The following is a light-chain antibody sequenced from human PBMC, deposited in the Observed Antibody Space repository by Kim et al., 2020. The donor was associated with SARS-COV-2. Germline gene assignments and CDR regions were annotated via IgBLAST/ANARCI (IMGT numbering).Light chain of an antibody. CDR3: QQYYSVPWT. CDR2: GAS. V-gene: IGKV1-NL1*01. Sequence: AYVGDRVTITCRASQGINGYLAWYQQTSGKAPKLLLYGASRLQTGVPSTFSGSASGRDYTLTIHSLSPEDFATYYCQQYYSVPWTFGQGTKVDIK. J-gene: IGKJ1*01. CDR1: QGINGY.